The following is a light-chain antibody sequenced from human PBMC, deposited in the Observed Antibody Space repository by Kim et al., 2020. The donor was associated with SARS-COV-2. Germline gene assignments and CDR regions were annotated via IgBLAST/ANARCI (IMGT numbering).Light chain of an antibody. V-gene: IGLV1-51*01. CDR3: GTWDASLTAGEV. Sequence: QSVLTQPPSVSAAPGQRVTISCLGSSSNIGVNSVSWYQHLPCSAPKLVIYDNDKRPSGVPDRFSGAKSGTSATLGITGLQPGDEADYFCGTWDASLTAGEVFGGGTQLTVL. CDR1: SSNIGVNS. J-gene: IGLJ2*01. CDR2: DND.